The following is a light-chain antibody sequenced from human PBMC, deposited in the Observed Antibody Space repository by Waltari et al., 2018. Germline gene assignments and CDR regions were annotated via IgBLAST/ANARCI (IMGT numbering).Light chain of an antibody. CDR2: AAS. CDR3: QQYYSFPRT. Sequence: VIWMTQSPSLLSGSTGDSVSMSCRMSQGMSSYLAWYQQKPGKAPELLIYAASTLQSGVPSRFSGSGSGTDFTLTISCLQSEYFATYYCQQYYSFPRTFGQGTKVEIK. CDR1: QGMSSY. V-gene: IGKV1D-8*01. J-gene: IGKJ1*01.